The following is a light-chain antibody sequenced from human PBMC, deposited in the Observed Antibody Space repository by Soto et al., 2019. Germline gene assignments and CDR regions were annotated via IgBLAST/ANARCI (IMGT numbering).Light chain of an antibody. CDR2: YDS. CDR3: QVWDSTSDHPV. CDR1: NIGSNT. J-gene: IGLJ2*01. Sequence: SYELIQPPSVSVAPGKTARISRGGNNIGSNTVHWYQQKPGQAPVLVIYYDSDRPSGIPERFSGSNSGNTATLTISRVEAGDEADYFCQVWDSTSDHPVFGGGPKLTVL. V-gene: IGLV3-21*04.